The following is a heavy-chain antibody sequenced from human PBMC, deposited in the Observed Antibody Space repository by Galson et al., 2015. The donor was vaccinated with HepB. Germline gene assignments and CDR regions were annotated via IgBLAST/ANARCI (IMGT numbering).Heavy chain of an antibody. CDR1: GYTFTSYG. Sequence: SVKVSCKASGYTFTSYGISWVRQAPGQGLEWMGWISAYNGNTNYAQKLQGRVTMTTDTSTSTAYMELRSLRSDDTAVYYCARDWGVVPAAIFDYWGQGTLVTVSS. D-gene: IGHD2-2*01. V-gene: IGHV1-18*01. J-gene: IGHJ4*02. CDR2: ISAYNGNT. CDR3: ARDWGVVPAAIFDY.